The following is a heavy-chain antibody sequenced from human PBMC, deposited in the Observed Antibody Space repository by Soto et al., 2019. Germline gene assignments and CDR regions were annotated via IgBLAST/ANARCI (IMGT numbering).Heavy chain of an antibody. CDR2: INHSGST. V-gene: IGHV4-34*01. CDR1: GGSFSGYY. Sequence: TSETPSLTCAVYGGSFSGYYWSWIRQPPGKGLEWIGEINHSGSTNYNPSLKSRVTISVDTSKNQFSLKLSSVTAADTAVYYCARSADRSNNWFDSWGQGTLVTVSS. CDR3: ARSADRSNNWFDS. J-gene: IGHJ5*01. D-gene: IGHD6-25*01.